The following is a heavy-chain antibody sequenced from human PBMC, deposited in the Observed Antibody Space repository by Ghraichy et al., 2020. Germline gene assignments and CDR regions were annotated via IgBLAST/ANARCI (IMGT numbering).Heavy chain of an antibody. CDR2: ISSSSSYI. J-gene: IGHJ4*02. CDR1: GFTFSSYS. Sequence: GGSLRLSCAASGFTFSSYSMNWVRQAPGKGLEWVSSISSSSSYIYYADSVKGRFTISRDNAKNSLYLQMNSLRAEDTAVYYCARSSGGHYDFWSGSNYFDYWGQGTLVTVSS. V-gene: IGHV3-21*01. CDR3: ARSSGGHYDFWSGSNYFDY. D-gene: IGHD3-3*01.